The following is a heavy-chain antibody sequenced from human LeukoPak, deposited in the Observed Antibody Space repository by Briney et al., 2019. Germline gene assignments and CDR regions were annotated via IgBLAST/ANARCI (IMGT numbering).Heavy chain of an antibody. CDR3: ARHRVVGTTRGRGFDS. Sequence: SETLSLTCTVPGGSISSSNSYWGWIRQSPGKGLEWIGGVYNSGGTSYNPSLKSRVIISKDTSKDQVSLRLSSVTVADTAVYYCARHRVVGTTRGRGFDSWGQGTLVIVSS. D-gene: IGHD1-26*01. V-gene: IGHV4-39*01. CDR2: VYNSGGT. J-gene: IGHJ5*01. CDR1: GGSISSSNSY.